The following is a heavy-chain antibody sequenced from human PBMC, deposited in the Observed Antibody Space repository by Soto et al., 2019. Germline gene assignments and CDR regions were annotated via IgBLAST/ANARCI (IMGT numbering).Heavy chain of an antibody. V-gene: IGHV4-59*08. CDR3: ARGRQSIAAAGTDY. J-gene: IGHJ4*02. D-gene: IGHD6-13*01. CDR1: GGSISSFY. CDR2: IYYSGST. Sequence: SETLSLTCTVSGGSISSFYWNWIRQPPGKGLEWIGYIYYSGSTNYNPSLKSRVTISVDTSKNQFSLKLSSVTAADTAVYYCARGRQSIAAAGTDYWGQGTLVTVSS.